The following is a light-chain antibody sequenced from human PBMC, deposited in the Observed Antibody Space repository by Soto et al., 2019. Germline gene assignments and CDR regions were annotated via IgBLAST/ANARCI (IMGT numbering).Light chain of an antibody. CDR2: AAS. CDR3: QQTYSTPRT. Sequence: DIQMTQSPSALSASVGDRVTITCRASQSISNYLNWYQQKPGKAPKLLIYAASSLQSGVTSRFSGSGSGTDFTLTISSLQPQDFATYYCQQTYSTPRTFGQGTKWISN. J-gene: IGKJ1*01. CDR1: QSISNY. V-gene: IGKV1-39*01.